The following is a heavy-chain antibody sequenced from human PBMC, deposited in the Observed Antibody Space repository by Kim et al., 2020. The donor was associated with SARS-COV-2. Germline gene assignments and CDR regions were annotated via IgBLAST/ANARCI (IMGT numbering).Heavy chain of an antibody. J-gene: IGHJ4*02. CDR3: AKDLVPYCSSTSCAIPDY. Sequence: GGSLRLSCAASGFTFSSYGMHWVRQAPGKGLEWVAVISYDGSNKYYADSVKGRFTISRDNSKNTLYLQMNSLRAEDTAVYYCAKDLVPYCSSTSCAIPDYWGQGTLVTVSS. D-gene: IGHD2-2*01. CDR1: GFTFSSYG. V-gene: IGHV3-30*18. CDR2: ISYDGSNK.